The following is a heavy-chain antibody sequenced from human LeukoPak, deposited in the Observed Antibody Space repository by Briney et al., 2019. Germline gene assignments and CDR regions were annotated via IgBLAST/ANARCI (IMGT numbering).Heavy chain of an antibody. CDR3: VRDWDWAFDY. V-gene: IGHV3-48*01. CDR2: LGRGTNNM. J-gene: IGHJ4*02. CDR1: GFSFSDYT. D-gene: IGHD3/OR15-3a*01. Sequence: GGSLRLSCAASGFSFSDYTMNWVRQAPGKGLEWISYLGRGTNNMYYADSVKGRFTISRDNAKNSLYLQMSSLRAEDTAVYYCVRDWDWAFDYWGQGTLVTVSS.